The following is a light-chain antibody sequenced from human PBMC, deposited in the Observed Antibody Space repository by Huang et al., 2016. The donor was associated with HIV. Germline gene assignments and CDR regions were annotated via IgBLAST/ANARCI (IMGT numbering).Light chain of an antibody. Sequence: AIQMTQSPSSLSSSVGDRVTITCRASQGITDVLAWYQQKPGKAPKLLISGASTLRSGVPSRFSGSGSGTDFTLTISSRQPEDYATYYCLQDHNYPRTFGQGTKVEI. CDR2: GAS. CDR1: QGITDV. CDR3: LQDHNYPRT. J-gene: IGKJ1*01. V-gene: IGKV1-6*01.